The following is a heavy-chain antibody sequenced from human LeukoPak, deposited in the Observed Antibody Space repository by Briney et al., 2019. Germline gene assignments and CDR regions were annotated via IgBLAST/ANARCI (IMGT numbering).Heavy chain of an antibody. V-gene: IGHV1-24*01. CDR1: GYTLTELS. CDR3: ATGLYCGGDCPFDY. J-gene: IGHJ4*02. D-gene: IGHD2-21*02. CDR2: FDPEDGET. Sequence: ASVKVSCKVSGYTLTELSMHWVRQAPGKGLEWMGGFDPEDGETIYAQKFQGRVTMTEDTSTDTAYMELSSLRSEDTAVYYCATGLYCGGDCPFDYGGQGTLVTVSS.